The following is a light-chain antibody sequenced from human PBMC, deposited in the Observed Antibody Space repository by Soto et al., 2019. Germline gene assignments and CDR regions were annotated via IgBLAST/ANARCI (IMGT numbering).Light chain of an antibody. CDR3: KQYNSYSIT. CDR2: KAS. Sequence: DIQMTQSPSTLSASVGDRVIITCRASQSIDNWLAWCQQRPGKAPKLLIYKASTLESGVQSRFSGSGSGTEFTLTIRSLQPDDFATYYCKQYNSYSITFGQGTRLEIK. V-gene: IGKV1-5*03. J-gene: IGKJ5*01. CDR1: QSIDNW.